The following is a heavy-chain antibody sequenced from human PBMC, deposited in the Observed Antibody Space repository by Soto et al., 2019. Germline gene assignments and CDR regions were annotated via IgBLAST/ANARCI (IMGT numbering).Heavy chain of an antibody. V-gene: IGHV4-34*01. D-gene: IGHD2-21*01. J-gene: IGHJ6*03. CDR2: INHSGST. Sequence: PSETLSLTCAVYGGSFSGYYWSWIRQPPGKGLEWIGEINHSGSTNYNPSLKSRVTISVDTSKNQFSLKLSSVTAADTAVYYCGRGEGGGVSAHHRVSRYYSYMAVWGKGTTVTVS. CDR1: GGSFSGYY. CDR3: GRGEGGGVSAHHRVSRYYSYMAV.